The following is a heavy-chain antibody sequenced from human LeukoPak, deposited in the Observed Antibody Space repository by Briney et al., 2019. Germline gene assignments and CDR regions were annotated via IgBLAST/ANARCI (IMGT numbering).Heavy chain of an antibody. CDR3: ARGQSRYGDYWYFDL. CDR2: LDPHSGDT. Sequence: ASVKVSCKASGYSFNNYDINWVRQAAGQGPEWMGRLDPHSGDTDYAQKFRGRVIMTKNTSINTAYLEFSSLISEDTAVYYCARGQSRYGDYWYFDLWGRGTLVTVSS. CDR1: GYSFNNYD. D-gene: IGHD4-17*01. V-gene: IGHV1-8*01. J-gene: IGHJ2*01.